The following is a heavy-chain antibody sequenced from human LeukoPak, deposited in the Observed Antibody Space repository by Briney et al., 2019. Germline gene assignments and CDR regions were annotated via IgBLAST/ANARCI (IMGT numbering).Heavy chain of an antibody. CDR2: IYYSGST. Sequence: SETLSLTCTVSGGSISSYYWSWIRQPPGKGLEWIGYIYYSGSTNYNPSLKSRVTISVDTSKNQFSLKLSSVTAADTAVYYCARGRQLLLPYYFDYWGQGTLVTVSS. CDR1: GGSISSYY. V-gene: IGHV4-59*01. CDR3: ARGRQLLLPYYFDY. D-gene: IGHD2-2*01. J-gene: IGHJ4*02.